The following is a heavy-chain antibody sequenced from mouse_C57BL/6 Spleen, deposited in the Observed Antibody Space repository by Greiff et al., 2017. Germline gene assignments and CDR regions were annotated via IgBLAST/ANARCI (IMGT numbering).Heavy chain of an antibody. V-gene: IGHV1-52*01. CDR2: IDPSDSET. J-gene: IGHJ2*01. CDR3: ARSTGTILGY. D-gene: IGHD4-1*01. Sequence: QVQLQQPGAELVRPGSSVKLSCKASGYTFTSYWMHWVKQRPIQGLEWIGNIDPSDSETHYNQKFKDKATLTVDKSSSTAYMQLSSLTSEDSAVYYCARSTGTILGYWGQGTTLTVSS. CDR1: GYTFTSYW.